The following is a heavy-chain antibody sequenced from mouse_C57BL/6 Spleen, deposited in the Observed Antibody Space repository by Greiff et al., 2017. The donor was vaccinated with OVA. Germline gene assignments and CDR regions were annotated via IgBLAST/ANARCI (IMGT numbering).Heavy chain of an antibody. CDR2: ISSGGSYT. CDR1: GFTFSSYG. CDR3: AREDDYDEDWFAY. V-gene: IGHV5-6*01. D-gene: IGHD2-4*01. J-gene: IGHJ3*01. Sequence: EVMLVESGGDLVKPGGSLKLSCAASGFTFSSYGMSWVRQTPDKRLEWVATISSGGSYTYYPDSVKGRFTISRDNAKNTLYLQMSSLKSEDTAMYYCAREDDYDEDWFAYWGQGTLVTVSA.